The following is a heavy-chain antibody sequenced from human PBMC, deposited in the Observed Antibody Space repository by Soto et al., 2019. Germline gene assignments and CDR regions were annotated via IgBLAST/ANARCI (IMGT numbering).Heavy chain of an antibody. CDR3: ARESEDLTSNFDY. V-gene: IGHV3-21*01. Sequence: SLRLSCAASGFTFTRYSMNWVRQAPGKGLEWVSSISSTTNYIYYGDSMKGRFTISRDNAKNSVYLEMNSLSAEDTAVYYCARESEDLTSNFDYWGQGTLVTVSS. CDR2: ISSTTNYI. CDR1: GFTFTRYS. J-gene: IGHJ4*02.